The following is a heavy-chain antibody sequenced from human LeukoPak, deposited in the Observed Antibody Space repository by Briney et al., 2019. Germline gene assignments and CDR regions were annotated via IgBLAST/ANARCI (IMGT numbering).Heavy chain of an antibody. J-gene: IGHJ6*03. Sequence: SGPVLVKRTETLTLTCTVSGFSLSNARMGVSWIRQPPGKALEWLAHIFSNDEKSYSTSLKSRLTISKDTSKSQVVLTMTNMDPVDTATYYCARSTINAVAGPPYYYYYMDVWGKGTTVTVSS. D-gene: IGHD6-19*01. CDR3: ARSTINAVAGPPYYYYYMDV. CDR2: IFSNDEK. CDR1: GFSLSNARMG. V-gene: IGHV2-26*01.